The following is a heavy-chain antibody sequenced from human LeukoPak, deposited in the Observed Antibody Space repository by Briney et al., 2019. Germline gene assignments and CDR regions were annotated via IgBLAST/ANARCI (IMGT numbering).Heavy chain of an antibody. D-gene: IGHD3-22*01. CDR1: GFTFSSYE. V-gene: IGHV3-48*03. Sequence: GGSLRLSCAASGFTFSSYEMNWVRQAPGKGLEWVSYISSSGSNIYYADSVKGRFTISRDNAKNTPNLQMNSLRAEDTAVYYWARDLGQYYDTSDNWFGPWGKGALVTVAS. J-gene: IGHJ5*02. CDR3: ARDLGQYYDTSDNWFGP. CDR2: ISSSGSNI.